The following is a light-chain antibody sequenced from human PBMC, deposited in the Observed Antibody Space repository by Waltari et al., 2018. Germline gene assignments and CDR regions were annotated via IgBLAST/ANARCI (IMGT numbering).Light chain of an antibody. Sequence: QSALTQPASVSGSPGQSITISCTGTSSDVGGYNYVSWYQQHPGKAPKLMIYEVSNRPAGVSKRVSGSKAGNTASLTSCGLQAEDEADYYCSSYRSSNTLDGCVFGGGTKLTVL. CDR2: EVS. J-gene: IGLJ3*02. CDR3: SSYRSSNTLDGCV. CDR1: SSDVGGYNY. V-gene: IGLV2-14*01.